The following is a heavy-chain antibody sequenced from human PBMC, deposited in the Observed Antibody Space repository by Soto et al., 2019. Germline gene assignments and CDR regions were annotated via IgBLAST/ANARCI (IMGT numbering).Heavy chain of an antibody. Sequence: QLQLQESGPGLGKPSETVSLTCTVYGGSIISSSYYWAWVRNPPEKVQEWIGSIYYNGSTYYNPSLKSRLTISVDTSKNHFSLKLSSATAADTAVYYCARHMRDPAFDIWGQGTVVTVSS. CDR2: IYYNGST. J-gene: IGHJ3*02. V-gene: IGHV4-39*01. CDR3: ARHMRDPAFDI. CDR1: GGSIISSSYY.